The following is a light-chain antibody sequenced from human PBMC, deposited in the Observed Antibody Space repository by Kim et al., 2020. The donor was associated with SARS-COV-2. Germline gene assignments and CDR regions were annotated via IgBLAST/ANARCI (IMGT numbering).Light chain of an antibody. CDR3: REYNSYSYG. CDR1: PSIRSW. CDR2: RAS. V-gene: IGKV1-5*03. J-gene: IGKJ2*03. Sequence: CASGGGRVNITCRASPSIRSWWAWYGQKRGRARKRLIYRASSLEGGVPSRVRGSGAGTEFTLTIRSRQEDDFATYYCREYNSYSYGLGQGTRVEIK.